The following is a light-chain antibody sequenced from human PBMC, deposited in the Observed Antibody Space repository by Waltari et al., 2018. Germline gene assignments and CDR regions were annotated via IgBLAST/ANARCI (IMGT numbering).Light chain of an antibody. V-gene: IGKV1-9*01. Sequence: IQLTQSPSSLSASVGDRVTITCRASQGISSFLAWYQQKPGKAHKVLIYAASTLQSGVPSRFSGSGSGTHFTLTISSLQPEDFATYYCQQLNSYPITFCQGTRLEIK. CDR3: QQLNSYPIT. CDR2: AAS. J-gene: IGKJ5*01. CDR1: QGISSF.